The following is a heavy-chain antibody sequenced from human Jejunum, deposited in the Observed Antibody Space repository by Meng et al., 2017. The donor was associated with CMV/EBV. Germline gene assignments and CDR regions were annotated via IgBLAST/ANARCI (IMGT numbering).Heavy chain of an antibody. CDR2: ISSNGGST. D-gene: IGHD5-12*01. Sequence: EVHLVESGGGLVQPGGSLSLSCAASGFTFSSYVMHWVRQAPGKGLEYVSGISSNGGSTYYANSVKDRFIISRDNSKNIVYLQMGSLRAEDMAVYYCARVRGYGSDYWGQGTLVTVSS. CDR3: ARVRGYGSDY. J-gene: IGHJ4*02. V-gene: IGHV3-64*01. CDR1: GFTFSSYV.